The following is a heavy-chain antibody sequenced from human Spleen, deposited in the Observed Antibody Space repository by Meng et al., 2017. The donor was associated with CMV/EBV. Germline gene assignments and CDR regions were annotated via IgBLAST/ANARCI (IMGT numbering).Heavy chain of an antibody. J-gene: IGHJ4*02. CDR3: AREGGFVVVPAAKDY. V-gene: IGHV3-21*01. Sequence: GESLKISCAASGFTFSSYSMNWVRQAPGKGLEWVSSISSSSSYIYYADSVKGRFTISRDNAKNSLYLQMNSLRAEDTAVYYCAREGGFVVVPAAKDYWGQGTLVTVSS. CDR1: GFTFSSYS. CDR2: ISSSSSYI. D-gene: IGHD2-2*01.